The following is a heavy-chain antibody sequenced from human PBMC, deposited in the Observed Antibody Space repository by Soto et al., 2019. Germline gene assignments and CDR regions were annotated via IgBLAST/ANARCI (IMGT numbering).Heavy chain of an antibody. CDR1: GFTFSSYA. J-gene: IGHJ3*01. D-gene: IGHD2-15*01. CDR2: ISQSGAST. V-gene: IGHV3-23*01. Sequence: SLRLSCAASGFTFSSYAMSWVRQAPGKGLEWVSGISQSGASTYYVDSVKGRLTISRDNSKNTLYVEMNSLRAEDTAQYYCATRWSPGGFDVWGQGTMVTVSS. CDR3: ATRWSPGGFDV.